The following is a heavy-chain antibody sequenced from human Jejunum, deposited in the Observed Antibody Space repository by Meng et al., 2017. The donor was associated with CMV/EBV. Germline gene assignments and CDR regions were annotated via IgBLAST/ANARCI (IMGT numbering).Heavy chain of an antibody. Sequence: SGFPLNSCGMHWIRQFPGKGLEWVAVLRNDGSRTSFADSVQGRFSISRDDSKNTVYLQMNSLRAEDTAVYYCARDNDGSSHYSQFDYWGQGTLVTVSS. CDR3: ARDNDGSSHYSQFDY. J-gene: IGHJ4*02. CDR2: LRNDGSRT. CDR1: GFPLNSCG. V-gene: IGHV3-33*01. D-gene: IGHD3-22*01.